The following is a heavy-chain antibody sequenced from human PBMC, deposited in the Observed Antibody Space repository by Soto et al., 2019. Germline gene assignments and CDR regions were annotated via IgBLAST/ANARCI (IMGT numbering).Heavy chain of an antibody. CDR3: ARENWSYDYVYGMYV. Sequence: ASVKVSCKASGYTFTTYVINWVRQAPGQGLEWLGWISASTDNTTYAQNLQGRVTMTTDTSTSTAYMELRSLRSDDTAVYYCARENWSYDYVYGMYVWSQ. D-gene: IGHD1-1*01. CDR2: ISASTDNT. J-gene: IGHJ6*02. V-gene: IGHV1-18*04. CDR1: GYTFTTYV.